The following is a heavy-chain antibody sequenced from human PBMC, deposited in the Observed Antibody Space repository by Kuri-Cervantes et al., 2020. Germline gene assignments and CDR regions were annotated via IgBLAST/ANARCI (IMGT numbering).Heavy chain of an antibody. CDR2: IYHSGST. Sequence: SQTLSLTCTVSGYSISSGYYWGWTRQPPGKGLEWSGSIYHSGSTYYNPSLKSRVTISVDTSKNQFSLKLSSVTAADTAVYYCARGPSYPWFDPWGQGTLVTVSS. CDR3: ARGPSYPWFDP. V-gene: IGHV4-38-2*02. CDR1: GYSISSGYY. J-gene: IGHJ5*02.